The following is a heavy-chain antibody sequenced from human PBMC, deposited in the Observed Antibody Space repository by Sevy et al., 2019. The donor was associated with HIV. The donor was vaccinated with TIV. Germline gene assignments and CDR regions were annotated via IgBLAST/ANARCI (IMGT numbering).Heavy chain of an antibody. J-gene: IGHJ6*02. V-gene: IGHV1-18*01. CDR2: ISGHNGNT. CDR1: GFTFTSYG. D-gene: IGHD2-2*01. CDR3: ARMGGHCISSNCYYYYGMGV. Sequence: ASVKVSCKTSGFTFTSYGISWVRQAPGQGLEWMGWISGHNGNTDYAQNFQGRVIMTTDTSTVTAYMELRSLRSDDTAVYYCARMGGHCISSNCYYYYGMGVCGQGTTVTVSS.